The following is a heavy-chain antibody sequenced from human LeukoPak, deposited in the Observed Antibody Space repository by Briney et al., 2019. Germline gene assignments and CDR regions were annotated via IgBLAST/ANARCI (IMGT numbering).Heavy chain of an antibody. J-gene: IGHJ6*03. V-gene: IGHV3-23*01. CDR2: ISGSGDIT. Sequence: GRSLRLSCAASGSTFSSYAMSWVRQAPGKGLEWVSGISGSGDITYYADSVKGRFTISRDNSKNTLYLQMNSLRAEDTAVYYCAKVAGDCSGGSCYYYMDVWGKGTTVTISS. D-gene: IGHD2-15*01. CDR1: GSTFSSYA. CDR3: AKVAGDCSGGSCYYYMDV.